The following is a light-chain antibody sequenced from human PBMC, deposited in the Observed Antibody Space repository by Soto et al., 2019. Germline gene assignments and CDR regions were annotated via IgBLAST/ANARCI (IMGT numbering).Light chain of an antibody. CDR2: DVS. CDR1: SSDVGGYNY. CDR3: SSYTSSSKV. V-gene: IGLV2-8*01. Sequence: SALTQPASVSGSPGQSVTLSCPGTSSDVGGYNYVSWYQQHPGKAPKLIIYDVSKRPSGVPDRFSGSKSGNTASLTISGLQAEDEADYYCSSYTSSSKVFGTGTKGTVL. J-gene: IGLJ1*01.